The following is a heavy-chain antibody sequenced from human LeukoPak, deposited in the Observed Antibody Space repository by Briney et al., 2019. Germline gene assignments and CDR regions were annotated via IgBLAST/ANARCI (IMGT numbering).Heavy chain of an antibody. D-gene: IGHD1-1*01. CDR1: GFTFSSYW. CDR2: IKYDGNEE. Sequence: GGSLRLSCAASGFTFSSYWMSWVRQAPGKGLEWVANIKYDGNEEYYVDSLKGRFTISRDNAKSSLYLQLNSLRVEDTAVYYCKSGGAAPGSFDYWGQGTLVTVSP. J-gene: IGHJ4*02. V-gene: IGHV3-7*01. CDR3: KSGGAAPGSFDY.